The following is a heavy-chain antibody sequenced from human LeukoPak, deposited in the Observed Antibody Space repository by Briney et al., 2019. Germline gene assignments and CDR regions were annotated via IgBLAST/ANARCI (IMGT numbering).Heavy chain of an antibody. CDR2: IYHSGST. J-gene: IGHJ4*02. Sequence: PSETLSLTCAVSGGSISSGGYSWSWIRQPPGKGLEWIGYIYHSGSTYYNPSLKSRVTISVDRSKNQFSLKLSSVTAADTAVYYCARDSASYGDYFDYWGQGTLVTVSS. V-gene: IGHV4-30-2*01. CDR1: GGSISSGGYS. D-gene: IGHD5-18*01. CDR3: ARDSASYGDYFDY.